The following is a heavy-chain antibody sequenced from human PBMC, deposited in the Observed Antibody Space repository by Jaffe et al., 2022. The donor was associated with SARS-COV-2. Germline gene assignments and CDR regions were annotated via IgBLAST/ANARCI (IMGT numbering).Heavy chain of an antibody. CDR2: ISSSSSTI. J-gene: IGHJ4*02. CDR1: GFTFSSYS. D-gene: IGHD1-26*01. V-gene: IGHV3-48*02. Sequence: EVQLVESGGGLVQPGGSLRLSCAASGFTFSSYSMNWVRQAPGKGLEWVSYISSSSSTIYYADSVKGRFTISRDNAKNSLYLQMNSLRDEDTAVYYCARWRLVGATSVDGFDYWGQGTLVTVSS. CDR3: ARWRLVGATSVDGFDY.